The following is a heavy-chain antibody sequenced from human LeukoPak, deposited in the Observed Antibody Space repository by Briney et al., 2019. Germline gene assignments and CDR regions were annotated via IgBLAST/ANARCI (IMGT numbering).Heavy chain of an antibody. CDR1: GFTFSNAW. J-gene: IGHJ4*02. V-gene: IGHV3-7*01. CDR3: ARGGWFGELYFDY. CDR2: IKQDGSEK. D-gene: IGHD3-10*01. Sequence: RAGGSLRLSCAASGFTFSNAWMSWVRQAPGKGLEWVANIKQDGSEKYYVDSVKGRFTISRDNAKNSLYLQMNSLRAEDTAVYYCARGGWFGELYFDYWGQGTLVTVSS.